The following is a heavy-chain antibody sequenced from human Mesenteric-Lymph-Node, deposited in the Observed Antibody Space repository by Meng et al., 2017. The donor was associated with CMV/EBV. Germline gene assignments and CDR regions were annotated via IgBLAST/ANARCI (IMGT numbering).Heavy chain of an antibody. CDR2: INPSGDDT. D-gene: IGHD2-2*01. Sequence: FMHWVRQATGQGLQWMGLINPSGDDTTYAEQFQGRVIMTRDTSTSTDHLELSSLRPEDTAVYYCARDLSRCSRSGTACYDISWFDPWGQGTLVTVSS. V-gene: IGHV1-46*01. CDR3: ARDLSRCSRSGTACYDISWFDP. J-gene: IGHJ5*02. CDR1: F.